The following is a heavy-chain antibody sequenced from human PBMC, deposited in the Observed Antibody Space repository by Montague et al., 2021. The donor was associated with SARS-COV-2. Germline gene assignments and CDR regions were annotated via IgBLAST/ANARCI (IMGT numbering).Heavy chain of an antibody. CDR1: GGSISSYY. CDR2: INCSGSA. V-gene: IGHV4-59*01. CDR3: ARRGVVVIPAVVEYYYGMDV. D-gene: IGHD2-2*01. J-gene: IGHJ6*02. Sequence: SXTLSLTCTVSGGSISSYYWNWIRQSPGKGLEWIGYINCSGSANYNPSLKSRVTISVDTSKNQLSLNLSSVTAADTAVYYCARRGVVVIPAVVEYYYGMDVWGQGTTVTVSS.